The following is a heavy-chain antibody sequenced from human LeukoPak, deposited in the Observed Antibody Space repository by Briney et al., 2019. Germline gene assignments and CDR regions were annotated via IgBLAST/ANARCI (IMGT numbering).Heavy chain of an antibody. CDR1: GFTFRSYA. CDR2: ISGSGDDT. D-gene: IGHD3-16*01. Sequence: PGGSLRLSCAASGFTFRSYAMTWVRQAPGKGLEWVSSISGSGDDTYYADSVKGRFTISRDNSKNMLHLQLNSLRAEDTAVYCAKIGGAVPIDYWGQGTRLSVSS. V-gene: IGHV3-23*01. CDR3: AKIGGAVPIDY. J-gene: IGHJ4*02.